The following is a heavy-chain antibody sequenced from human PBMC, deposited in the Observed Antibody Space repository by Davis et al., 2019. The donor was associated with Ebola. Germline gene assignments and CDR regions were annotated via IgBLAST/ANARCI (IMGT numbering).Heavy chain of an antibody. CDR3: ARARFGEVFLDY. J-gene: IGHJ4*02. CDR2: IGTAGDT. CDR1: GFTFSSYD. Sequence: PGRSLRLSCAASGFTFSSYDMHWVRQATGRGLEWVSTIGTAGDTYYPGSVKGRFTISRENAKNSLYLQMNSLRAGDTAVYYCARARFGEVFLDYWGQGTLVTVSS. V-gene: IGHV3-13*01. D-gene: IGHD3-10*01.